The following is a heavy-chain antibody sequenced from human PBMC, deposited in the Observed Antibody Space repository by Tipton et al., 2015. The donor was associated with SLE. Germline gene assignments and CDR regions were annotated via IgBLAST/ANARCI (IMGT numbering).Heavy chain of an antibody. J-gene: IGHJ6*02. V-gene: IGHV4-59*01. Sequence: TLSLTCSVSGGSISSNYWIWIRQPPGKGLEWIGYISYSGGTNYNPSLKSRVTISLDTSNNQFSLRLNSVTPADTAVYFCARGMVTWRGAIVGVDVWGQGTTVNVSS. CDR1: GGSISSNY. CDR2: ISYSGGT. CDR3: ARGMVTWRGAIVGVDV. D-gene: IGHD2-21*02.